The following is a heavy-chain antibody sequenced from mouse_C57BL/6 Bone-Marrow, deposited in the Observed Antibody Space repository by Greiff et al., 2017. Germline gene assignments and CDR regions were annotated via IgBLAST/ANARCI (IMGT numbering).Heavy chain of an antibody. J-gene: IGHJ3*01. V-gene: IGHV7-3*01. CDR2: IRNKANGYTT. CDR1: GFTFTDYY. CDR3: AMPHYYCSRAWFSY. Sequence: DVKLVESGGGLVQPGGSLSLSCAASGFTFTDYYMSWVRPPPGKALEWLGFIRNKANGYTTEYSASVKGRFTISRDNSQSILYLQMNALSAEDSATYYCAMPHYYCSRAWFSYWGQGTLVTVSA. D-gene: IGHD1-1*01.